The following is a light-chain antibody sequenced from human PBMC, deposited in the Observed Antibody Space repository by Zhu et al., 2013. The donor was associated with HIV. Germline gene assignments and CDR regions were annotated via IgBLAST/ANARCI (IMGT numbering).Light chain of an antibody. Sequence: EIVLTQSPGTLSLSPGERATLSCRASQSVSSNYLAWYQQKPGQAPRLLIYGASSRATGIPDRFSASGSGTDFTLTISSLEPEDFAVYYCQQGSNWPLTFGGGTKVEIK. CDR1: QSVSSNY. V-gene: IGKV3D-20*02. J-gene: IGKJ4*01. CDR2: GAS. CDR3: QQGSNWPLT.